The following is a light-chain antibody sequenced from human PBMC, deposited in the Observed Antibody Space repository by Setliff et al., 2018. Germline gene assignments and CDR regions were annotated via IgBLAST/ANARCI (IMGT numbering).Light chain of an antibody. J-gene: IGLJ2*01. CDR1: SSDVGGYNY. V-gene: IGLV2-14*04. CDR2: DVS. CDR3: SSYTSSSTLV. Sequence: HGQSVTISCTGTSSDVGGYNYVSWYQQHPGKAPKLMIYDVSKRPSGVSNRFSGSKSGNTASLTISGLQAEDEADYYCSSYTSSSTLVFGGGTKVTVL.